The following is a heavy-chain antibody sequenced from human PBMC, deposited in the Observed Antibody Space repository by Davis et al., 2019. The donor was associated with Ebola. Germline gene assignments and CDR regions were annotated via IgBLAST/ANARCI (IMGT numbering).Heavy chain of an antibody. Sequence: MPSETLSLTCAVSGVSISSSNRWSWVRQPPGKGLEWIGEIYHSGSTNYNPSLESRVTISVDTSKNQFSLKLSSVTAADTAVYYCARHVFRGSPSDYWGQGTLVTVSS. CDR1: GVSISSSNR. D-gene: IGHD1-26*01. CDR2: IYHSGST. CDR3: ARHVFRGSPSDY. J-gene: IGHJ4*02. V-gene: IGHV4-4*02.